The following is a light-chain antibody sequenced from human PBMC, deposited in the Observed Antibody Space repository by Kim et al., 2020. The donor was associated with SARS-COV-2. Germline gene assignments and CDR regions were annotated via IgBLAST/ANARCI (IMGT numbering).Light chain of an antibody. CDR1: SSNVGAGYA. CDR3: QSYDSSLSGYV. Sequence: RVTSSCTGSSSNVGAGYAVHWYQQLPGTAPKLLIYGNSNRPSGVPDRFSGSKSGTSASLAITGLQAEDEADYYCQSYDSSLSGYVFGTGTKVTVL. V-gene: IGLV1-40*01. CDR2: GNS. J-gene: IGLJ1*01.